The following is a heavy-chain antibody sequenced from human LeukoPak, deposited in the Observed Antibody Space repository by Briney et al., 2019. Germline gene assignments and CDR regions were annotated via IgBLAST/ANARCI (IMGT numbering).Heavy chain of an antibody. V-gene: IGHV4-34*01. Sequence: PSETLSLTCAVYGGSFSGYYWGWIRQPPGKGLEWIGEINHSGSTNYNPSLKSRVTISVDTSKNQFSLKLSSVTAADTAVYYCARGGEYGSGSYYKYWGQGTLVTVSS. D-gene: IGHD3-10*01. J-gene: IGHJ4*02. CDR2: INHSGST. CDR1: GGSFSGYY. CDR3: ARGGEYGSGSYYKY.